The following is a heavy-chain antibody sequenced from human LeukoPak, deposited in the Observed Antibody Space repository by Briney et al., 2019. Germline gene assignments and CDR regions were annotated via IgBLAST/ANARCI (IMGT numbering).Heavy chain of an antibody. J-gene: IGHJ4*02. V-gene: IGHV3-7*02. Sequence: PGGSLRLSCAASGFTFSSYWMSWVRQAPGKGLEWVANIKEDGSAKYYVDSVRGRFTISRDNAKNTLYLQMNSLRAEDTAVYYCVGAAADTTPRPWGQGTLVTVSS. CDR1: GFTFSSYW. CDR2: IKEDGSAK. D-gene: IGHD6-13*01. CDR3: VGAAADTTPRP.